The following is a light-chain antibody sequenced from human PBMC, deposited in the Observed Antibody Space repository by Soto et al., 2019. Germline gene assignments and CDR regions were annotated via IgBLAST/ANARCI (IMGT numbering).Light chain of an antibody. CDR2: GAS. CDR1: QSVSSSY. J-gene: IGKJ4*02. CDR3: QQYAGSPLT. Sequence: EIVLTQSPGTLSLSPGARATLSCRASQSVSSSYLAWYQHKPGQAPRLLIYGASSRATGIPDRFRGSGSGTDITLTISRLEPEDFAVYYCQQYAGSPLTFGGGTKVEIK. V-gene: IGKV3-20*01.